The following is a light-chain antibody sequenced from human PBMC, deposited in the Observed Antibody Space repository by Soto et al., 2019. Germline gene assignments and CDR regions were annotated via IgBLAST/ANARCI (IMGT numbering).Light chain of an antibody. J-gene: IGKJ3*01. Sequence: EIVLTQSPATLSLSPGERATLSCRASQSVSSYLAWYQQKPGQAPRLLIYDAFNRATGIPARFSGSGYGTDFNLTYSSLEPEDSAVYYCQHGGASGPGTKVDIK. CDR2: DAF. V-gene: IGKV3-11*01. CDR1: QSVSSY. CDR3: QHGGA.